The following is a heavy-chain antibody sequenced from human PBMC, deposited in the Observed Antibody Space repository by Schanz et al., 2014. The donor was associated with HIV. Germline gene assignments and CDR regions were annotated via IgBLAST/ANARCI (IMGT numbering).Heavy chain of an antibody. J-gene: IGHJ4*02. V-gene: IGHV1-18*01. Sequence: QVQLVQSGAEVKKPGASVRVSCKTSGYIFTSNGISWVRQAPGQGLEWMGWISPSNGNTNYAQKLQGRVTMTTDTSTSTAYMELRSLRFDDTAVYYCARDQNVISMVRGVMGGVDYWDQGTLVTVSS. CDR2: ISPSNGNT. CDR1: GYIFTSNG. D-gene: IGHD3-10*01. CDR3: ARDQNVISMVRGVMGGVDY.